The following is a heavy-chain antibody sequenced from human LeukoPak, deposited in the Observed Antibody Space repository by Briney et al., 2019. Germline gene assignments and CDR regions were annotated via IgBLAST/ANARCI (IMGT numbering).Heavy chain of an antibody. CDR2: IYSGGTT. Sequence: GGSLRLSCAASGSTVSTNYISWVRQAPGKGLEWVSVIYSGGTTYYADSVKGRFTISRDNSKNTVYLQMNSLRAEDTAVYYCARDFDTSGHYLFDYWGQGTLITVSS. CDR1: GSTVSTNY. J-gene: IGHJ4*02. V-gene: IGHV3-53*01. CDR3: ARDFDTSGHYLFDY. D-gene: IGHD3-22*01.